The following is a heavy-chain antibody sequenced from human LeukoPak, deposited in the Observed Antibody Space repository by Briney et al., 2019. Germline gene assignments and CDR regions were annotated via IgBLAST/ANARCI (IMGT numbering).Heavy chain of an antibody. D-gene: IGHD3-3*01. CDR3: ARDDLEWLLYSMDV. CDR1: GFTFSSYW. V-gene: IGHV3-7*01. Sequence: PGGSLRLSCAASGFTFSSYWMSWVRQAPGKGLEWVANIKQDGSEKYYVDPVKGRFTISRDNAKNSLYLQMNSLRAEDTAVYYCARDDLEWLLYSMDVWGKGTTVTVSS. J-gene: IGHJ6*04. CDR2: IKQDGSEK.